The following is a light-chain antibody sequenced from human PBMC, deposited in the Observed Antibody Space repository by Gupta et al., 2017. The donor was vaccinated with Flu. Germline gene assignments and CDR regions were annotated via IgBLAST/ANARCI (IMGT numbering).Light chain of an antibody. V-gene: IGKV2-30*01. Sequence: DVVMTQSPFSLAVTLGQSASISCRSSQGLVYSDGNTYLHWFQQRPGQSPRRLIYLVTKRDPGVPDRFSGSGSGTDFTLKISRVEAEDFGVYFCMQGAHWPRAFGQGTKLEIK. CDR2: LVT. J-gene: IGKJ1*01. CDR3: MQGAHWPRA. CDR1: QGLVYSDGNTY.